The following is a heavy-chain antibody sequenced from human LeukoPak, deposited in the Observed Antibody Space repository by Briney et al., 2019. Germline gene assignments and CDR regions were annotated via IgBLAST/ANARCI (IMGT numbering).Heavy chain of an antibody. CDR3: ARSPLISSGWLGLDS. CDR1: GGSISSYY. V-gene: IGHV4-59*01. CDR2: VSYSGST. D-gene: IGHD6-19*01. Sequence: SETLSLTCTVSGGSISSYYWSWIRQPPGKGLEWIGCVSYSGSTNYSPSLKSRVTISVDTSENQFSLKLTSVTAADTAVYYCARSPLISSGWLGLDSWGQGILVTVSS. J-gene: IGHJ4*02.